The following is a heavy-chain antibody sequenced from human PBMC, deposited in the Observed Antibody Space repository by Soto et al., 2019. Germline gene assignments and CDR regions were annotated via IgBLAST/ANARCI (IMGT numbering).Heavy chain of an antibody. Sequence: PSETLSLTCAVYGGSFSGYYWSWIRRSPGKGLEWIGEVNPTGSTKYNPSLKSRVTISVDTSKNQFSLNLNSVTAADTALYYCARSREQWLVDAFDIWGQGTMVTVSS. CDR1: GGSFSGYY. CDR2: VNPTGST. V-gene: IGHV4-34*01. D-gene: IGHD6-19*01. CDR3: ARSREQWLVDAFDI. J-gene: IGHJ3*02.